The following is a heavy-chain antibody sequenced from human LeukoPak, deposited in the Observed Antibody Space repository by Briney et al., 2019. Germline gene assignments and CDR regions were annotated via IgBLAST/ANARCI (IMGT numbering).Heavy chain of an antibody. V-gene: IGHV4-59*11. CDR3: ARGAYCGGDCYWTGGGENWFDP. CDR2: IYYSGIT. CDR1: GGSINSHY. Sequence: PSETLSLTCIVSGGSINSHYWSWIRQPPGKGLEWIGYIYYSGITNYSPSLKSRVTMSLDTSMNHFSLELTSVTAADTAIYYCARGAYCGGDCYWTGGGENWFDPWGQGTLVTVSS. D-gene: IGHD2-21*02. J-gene: IGHJ5*02.